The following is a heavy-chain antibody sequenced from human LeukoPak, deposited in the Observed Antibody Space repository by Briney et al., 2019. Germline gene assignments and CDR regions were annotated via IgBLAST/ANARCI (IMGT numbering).Heavy chain of an antibody. Sequence: GGSLRLSCAASGFTLSTYEMNWVRQAPGKGLERVSYISSSGSNRYYADSVKGRFTISRDNAKNSVYLQMNSLRAEDTAVYYCARDLSSMVRGVDGFDYWGQGTLVTVSS. CDR2: ISSSGSNR. CDR1: GFTLSTYE. D-gene: IGHD3-10*01. V-gene: IGHV3-48*03. J-gene: IGHJ4*02. CDR3: ARDLSSMVRGVDGFDY.